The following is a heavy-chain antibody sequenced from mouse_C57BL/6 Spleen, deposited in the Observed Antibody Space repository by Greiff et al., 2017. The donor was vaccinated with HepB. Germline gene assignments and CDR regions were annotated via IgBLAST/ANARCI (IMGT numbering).Heavy chain of an antibody. V-gene: IGHV1-66*01. Sequence: VQLQQSGPELVKPGASVKISCKASGYSFTSYYIHWVKQRPGQGLEWIGWIYPGSGNTKYNEKFKGKATLTADTSSSTAYMQLSSLTSEDSAVYYCASDYYGHYFDYWGQGTTLTVSS. CDR2: IYPGSGNT. CDR1: GYSFTSYY. D-gene: IGHD2-1*01. J-gene: IGHJ2*01. CDR3: ASDYYGHYFDY.